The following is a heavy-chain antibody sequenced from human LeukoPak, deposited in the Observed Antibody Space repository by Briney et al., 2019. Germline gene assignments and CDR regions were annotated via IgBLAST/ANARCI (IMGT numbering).Heavy chain of an antibody. CDR1: GGSISSGNYY. CDR2: IYTSGSA. J-gene: IGHJ4*02. Sequence: SETLSLTCTVSGGSISSGNYYWSWIRQPAGKGLEWIGRIYTSGSANYNPSLRSRVTISVDTSKNQFSLRLSSVTAADTAMYYCARHPGIRYSGSYIDYWGQGTLVTVSS. D-gene: IGHD1-26*01. V-gene: IGHV4-61*02. CDR3: ARHPGIRYSGSYIDY.